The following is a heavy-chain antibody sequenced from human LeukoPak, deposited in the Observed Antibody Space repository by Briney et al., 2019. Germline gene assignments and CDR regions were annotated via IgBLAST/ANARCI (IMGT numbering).Heavy chain of an antibody. CDR3: ARDYDYGDYGYPSFADY. Sequence: GASVKVSCKASGYTFTGYYMHWVRQAPGQGREWMGWISAYNGNTNYAQKLQGRVTMTTDTSTSTAYKELRSLRSDDTAVYYCARDYDYGDYGYPSFADYWGQGTLVTVSS. D-gene: IGHD4-17*01. J-gene: IGHJ4*02. CDR2: ISAYNGNT. CDR1: GYTFTGYY. V-gene: IGHV1-18*04.